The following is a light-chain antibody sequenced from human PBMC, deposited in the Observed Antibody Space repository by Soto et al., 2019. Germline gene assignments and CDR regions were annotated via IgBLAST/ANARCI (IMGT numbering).Light chain of an antibody. V-gene: IGKV1-5*03. Sequence: DRVTITCRASQSISSWLAWYQQKPGKAPNLLIYKASSLESGVPSRFSGSGSGTEFTLTISSLQPDDFATYYCQQYNIYSWTFGQGTKVDIK. J-gene: IGKJ1*01. CDR2: KAS. CDR3: QQYNIYSWT. CDR1: QSISSW.